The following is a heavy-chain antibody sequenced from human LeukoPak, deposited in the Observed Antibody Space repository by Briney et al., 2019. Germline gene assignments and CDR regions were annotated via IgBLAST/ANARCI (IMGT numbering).Heavy chain of an antibody. CDR2: LSYGGTNK. CDR3: ARDRSGYANDAFDF. D-gene: IGHD3-3*01. Sequence: QPAGSLRLSCVASGFSFSHAWMSWVRQAPGKGLEWVAVLSYGGTNKYYADSVKGRFTISRDNSKNTMFLQMNSLRAEDTAVYHCARDRSGYANDAFDFWGQGTMVTVSS. J-gene: IGHJ3*01. V-gene: IGHV3-30-3*01. CDR1: GFSFSHAW.